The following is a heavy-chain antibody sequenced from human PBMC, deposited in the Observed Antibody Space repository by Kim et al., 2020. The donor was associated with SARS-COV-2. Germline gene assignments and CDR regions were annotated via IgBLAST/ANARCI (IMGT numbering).Heavy chain of an antibody. CDR1: GGSISSGGYY. CDR2: IYYSGST. D-gene: IGHD6-19*01. J-gene: IGHJ4*02. CDR3: AREGSRLDFDY. Sequence: SETLSLTCTVSGGSISSGGYYWSWIRQHPGKGLEWIGYIYYSGSTYYNPSLKSRVTISVDTSKNQFSLKLSSVTAADTAVYYCAREGSRLDFDYWGQGTLVTVSS. V-gene: IGHV4-31*03.